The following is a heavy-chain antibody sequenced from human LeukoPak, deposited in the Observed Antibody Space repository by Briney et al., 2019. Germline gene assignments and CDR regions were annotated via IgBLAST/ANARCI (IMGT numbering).Heavy chain of an antibody. J-gene: IGHJ4*02. CDR2: FYNSGRS. Sequence: PSETLSLTCTVSDDSISDYYRGWIRQPPGKGLEWIGYFYNSGRSTYNPSLKSRVTISADTSKNQISLKLTSVTGADTAVYYCAGERGEEYSSGWYKTNYFYNWGQGIRVTVSS. CDR3: AGERGEEYSSGWYKTNYFYN. CDR1: DDSISDYY. V-gene: IGHV4-59*12. D-gene: IGHD6-19*01.